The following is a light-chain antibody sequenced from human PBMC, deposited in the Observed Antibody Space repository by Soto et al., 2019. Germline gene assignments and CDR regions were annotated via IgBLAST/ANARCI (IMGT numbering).Light chain of an antibody. CDR1: QSVARNS. CDR3: QQYGGTLYT. V-gene: IGKV3-20*01. J-gene: IGKJ2*01. CDR2: DAF. Sequence: ENVLTQSPGRLSLSPGERATLSCRASQSVARNSIAWYQQKLGQPPRLLIYDAFRRATGIPDRFSGSGSGTDFTLTISRLEPEDFAVYYCQQYGGTLYTFGQGTKLEIK.